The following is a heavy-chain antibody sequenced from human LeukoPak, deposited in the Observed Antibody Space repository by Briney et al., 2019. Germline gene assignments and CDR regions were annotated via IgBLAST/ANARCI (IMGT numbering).Heavy chain of an antibody. CDR2: INHSGST. J-gene: IGHJ4*02. CDR3: ARGFRGSGSYDY. CDR1: GSSMSSDYY. D-gene: IGHD1-26*01. Sequence: SETLSLTCTVSGSSMSSDYYWGWIRQPPGKGLEWIGEINHSGSTNYNPSLKSRVTISVDTSKNQFSLKLSSVTAADTAVYYCARGFRGSGSYDYWGQGTLVTVSS. V-gene: IGHV4-38-2*02.